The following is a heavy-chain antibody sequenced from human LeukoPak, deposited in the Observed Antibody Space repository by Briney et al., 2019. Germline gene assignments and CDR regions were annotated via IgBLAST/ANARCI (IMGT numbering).Heavy chain of an antibody. D-gene: IGHD2/OR15-2a*01. CDR3: ARGTSILLLNWFDP. J-gene: IGHJ5*02. CDR2: ISAYNGNT. CDR1: GGTFSSYA. V-gene: IGHV1-18*01. Sequence: GASVKVSCKASGGTFSSYAISWVRQAPGQGLEWMGWISAYNGNTNYAQKLQDRVTMTTDTSTSTAYMELRSLRSDDTAVYYCARGTSILLLNWFDPWGQGTLVTVSS.